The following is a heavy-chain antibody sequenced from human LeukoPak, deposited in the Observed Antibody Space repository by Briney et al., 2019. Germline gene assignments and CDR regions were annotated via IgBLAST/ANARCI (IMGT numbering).Heavy chain of an antibody. Sequence: PSETLSLTCTVSGGSIGGGGSYWTWIRQPPGKGLEWIGEINHSGSTNYNPSLKSRVTISVDTSKNQFSLKLSSVTAADTAVYYCARGFGNYYDSSGYYPPFDYWGQGTLVTVSS. V-gene: IGHV4-39*07. CDR2: INHSGST. J-gene: IGHJ4*02. D-gene: IGHD3-22*01. CDR1: GGSIGGGGSY. CDR3: ARGFGNYYDSSGYYPPFDY.